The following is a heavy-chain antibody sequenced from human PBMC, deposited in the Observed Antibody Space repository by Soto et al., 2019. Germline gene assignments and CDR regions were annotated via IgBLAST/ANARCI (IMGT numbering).Heavy chain of an antibody. J-gene: IGHJ6*03. V-gene: IGHV1-2*04. D-gene: IGHD2-15*01. Sequence: ASVKVSCKASGYTFTGYYMHWVRQAPGQGLEWKGWINPNSGGTNYAQKIQGWVTMTRDTSISTAYMELSRLRSDDTAVYYCARAGDCSGGSCSRAYYYYMDVWGKGTTVTVSS. CDR2: INPNSGGT. CDR1: GYTFTGYY. CDR3: ARAGDCSGGSCSRAYYYYMDV.